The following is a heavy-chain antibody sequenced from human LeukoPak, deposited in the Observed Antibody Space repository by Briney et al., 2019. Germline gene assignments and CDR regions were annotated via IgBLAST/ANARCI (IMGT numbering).Heavy chain of an antibody. CDR2: ISGSGGST. J-gene: IGHJ4*02. CDR3: ARDLGGTGDY. V-gene: IGHV3-23*01. D-gene: IGHD1-1*01. CDR1: GFTFSSYA. Sequence: GSLRLSCAASGFTFSSYAMSWVRQAPGKGLEWVSAISGSGGSTYYADSVKGRFTISRDNAKNSLYLQMNSLRAEDTAVYYCARDLGGTGDYWGQGTLVTVSS.